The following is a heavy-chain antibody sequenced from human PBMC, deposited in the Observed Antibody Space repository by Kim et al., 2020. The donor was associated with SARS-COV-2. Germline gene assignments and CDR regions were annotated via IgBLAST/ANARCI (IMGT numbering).Heavy chain of an antibody. CDR2: ISSSGSTI. Sequence: GGSLRLSCAASGFTFSDYYMSWIRQAPGKGLEWVSYISSSGSTIYYADSVKGRFTISRDNAKNSLYLQMNSLRAEDTAVYYCASDDSSGYPPSDYWGQGTLVTVSS. D-gene: IGHD3-22*01. V-gene: IGHV3-11*01. CDR3: ASDDSSGYPPSDY. CDR1: GFTFSDYY. J-gene: IGHJ4*02.